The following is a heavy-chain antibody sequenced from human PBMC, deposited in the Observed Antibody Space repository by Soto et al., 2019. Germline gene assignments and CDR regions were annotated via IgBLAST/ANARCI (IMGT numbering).Heavy chain of an antibody. CDR2: IGVGGGDR. V-gene: IGHV3-23*01. D-gene: IGHD3-10*01. CDR1: GFTFSSYA. Sequence: EVQLLESGGGLVQPGGSPRLSCAASGFTFSSYAMSWVRQAPGKGLEWVSIIGVGGGDRYYPESVKGRFTISRDNSRDTLYLEMNSLRDGDTAVYYCARVRFGELVWGQGTLVTVSS. CDR3: ARVRFGELV. J-gene: IGHJ4*02.